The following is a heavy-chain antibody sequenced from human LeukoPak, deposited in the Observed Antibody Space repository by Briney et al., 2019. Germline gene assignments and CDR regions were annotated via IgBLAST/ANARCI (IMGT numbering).Heavy chain of an antibody. CDR2: IYYSGTT. CDR1: GGSIGSSTYY. J-gene: IGHJ3*02. D-gene: IGHD3-10*01. Sequence: SETLSLTCTVSGGSIGSSTYYWGWIRQAPGKGLEWIGSIYYSGTTYYNPSLQSRVTISVDTSRNQFSLKLGSVTAADTALYYCARHVLLWLGEHNYAFDIWGRGTMVAVSS. CDR3: ARHVLLWLGEHNYAFDI. V-gene: IGHV4-39*07.